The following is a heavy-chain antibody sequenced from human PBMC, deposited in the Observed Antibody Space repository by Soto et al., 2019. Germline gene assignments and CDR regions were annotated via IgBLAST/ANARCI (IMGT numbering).Heavy chain of an antibody. CDR1: GGSISSYY. D-gene: IGHD4-4*01. CDR3: AREAPGPVTQPYNWFDP. J-gene: IGHJ5*02. Sequence: QVQLQESGPGLVKPSETLSLTCTVSGGSISSYYWSWIRQPAGKGLEWIGRIYTSGSTNYNPPLTSRVTMSVDTSKNQFSLKLSSVTAADTAVYYCAREAPGPVTQPYNWFDPWGQGTLVTVSS. V-gene: IGHV4-4*07. CDR2: IYTSGST.